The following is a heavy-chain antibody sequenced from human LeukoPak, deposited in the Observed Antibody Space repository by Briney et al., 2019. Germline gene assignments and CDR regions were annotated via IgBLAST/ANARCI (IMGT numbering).Heavy chain of an antibody. V-gene: IGHV3-33*01. Sequence: GGSLRLSCAASGFTFSSYGMHWVRQAPGKGLEWVAVIWYDGSNKYYADSVKGRFTISRDNSKNTLYLQMNSLRAEDTAVYYCARAPYSRGYFDYWGLGTLVTVSS. J-gene: IGHJ4*02. CDR3: ARAPYSRGYFDY. CDR1: GFTFSSYG. D-gene: IGHD6-13*01. CDR2: IWYDGSNK.